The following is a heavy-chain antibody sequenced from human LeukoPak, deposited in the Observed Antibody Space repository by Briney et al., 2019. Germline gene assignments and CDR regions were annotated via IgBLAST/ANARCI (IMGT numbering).Heavy chain of an antibody. V-gene: IGHV1-18*01. J-gene: IGHJ4*02. CDR1: GGTFSSYA. D-gene: IGHD1-26*01. CDR3: ARDRRTVGANFDY. Sequence: ASVKVSCKASGGTFSSYAISWVRQAPGQGLEWMGWISAYNGNTNYAQKLQGRVTMTTDTSTSTAYMELRSLRSDDTAVYYCARDRRTVGANFDYWGQGTLVTVSS. CDR2: ISAYNGNT.